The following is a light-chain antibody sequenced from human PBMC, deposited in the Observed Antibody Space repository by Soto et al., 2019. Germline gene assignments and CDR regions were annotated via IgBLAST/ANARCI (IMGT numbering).Light chain of an antibody. CDR2: EVS. CDR3: SSYTSSSTFVV. J-gene: IGLJ2*01. V-gene: IGLV2-14*01. Sequence: QSVLTQPASVSGSPGQSITISCTGTSSDVGGYNYVSWYQQHPGKAPKLMIYEVSNRPPGVSNRFSGSKSGNTASLTISGLQAEDEADYYCSSYTSSSTFVVFGGGTK. CDR1: SSDVGGYNY.